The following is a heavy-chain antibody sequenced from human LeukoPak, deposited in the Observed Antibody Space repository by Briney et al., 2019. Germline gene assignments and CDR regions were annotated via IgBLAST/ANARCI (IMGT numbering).Heavy chain of an antibody. J-gene: IGHJ4*02. CDR2: ISYDGSNK. V-gene: IGHV3-30*18. CDR3: AKESCQETGGDCYSPVDY. Sequence: GGSLRLSCAASGFTFSYYGMHWVRQAPGKGLEWVAAISYDGSNKYYADSVKGRFTISRDNPKNTLYLQMNSLRAEDTAVYYCAKESCQETGGDCYSPVDYWGQGTLVTVSS. CDR1: GFTFSYYG. D-gene: IGHD2-21*02.